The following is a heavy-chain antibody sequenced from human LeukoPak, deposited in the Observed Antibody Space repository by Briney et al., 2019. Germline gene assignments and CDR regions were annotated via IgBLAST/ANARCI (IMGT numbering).Heavy chain of an antibody. CDR2: IYYSGST. J-gene: IGHJ4*02. Sequence: TSETLSLTCTVSGGSISSYYWSWIRQPPGKGLEWIGYIYYSGSTNYNPSLKSRVTISVDTSKNQFSLKLSSATAADTAVYYCARFLGGGYYFDYWGQGTLVTVSS. D-gene: IGHD3-16*01. V-gene: IGHV4-59*01. CDR1: GGSISSYY. CDR3: ARFLGGGYYFDY.